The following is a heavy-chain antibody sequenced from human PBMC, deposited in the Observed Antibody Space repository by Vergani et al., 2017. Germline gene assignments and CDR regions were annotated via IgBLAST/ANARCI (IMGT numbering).Heavy chain of an antibody. D-gene: IGHD2-2*01. CDR1: GFTFSSYA. V-gene: IGHV3-23*01. J-gene: IGHJ4*02. Sequence: EVQLLESGGGLVQPGGSLRLSCAASGFTFSSYAMSWVRQAPGKGLVWVSTISGSGGSTYYADSVKGRFTISRDNSKNTLYLQMNSLRAEDTAVYFCAKRPAAGIDSWGQGTLVTVSS. CDR3: AKRPAAGIDS. CDR2: ISGSGGST.